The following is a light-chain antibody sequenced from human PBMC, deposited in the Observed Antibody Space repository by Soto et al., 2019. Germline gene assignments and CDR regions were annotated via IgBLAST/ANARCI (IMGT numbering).Light chain of an antibody. Sequence: QSALTQPASVSGSPGQSITISCTGNSSDVGGYNYVSWYQQHPGKAPKLMIFDVSNRPSEVSNRFSGSRSGNTASLTISGLQAEDEADYYCSSYTSSSTVVFGGGTKLTVL. CDR1: SSDVGGYNY. V-gene: IGLV2-14*01. J-gene: IGLJ2*01. CDR3: SSYTSSSTVV. CDR2: DVS.